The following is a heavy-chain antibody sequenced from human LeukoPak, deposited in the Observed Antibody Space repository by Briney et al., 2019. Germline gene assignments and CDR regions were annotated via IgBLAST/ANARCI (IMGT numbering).Heavy chain of an antibody. V-gene: IGHV3-73*01. D-gene: IGHD3-10*01. J-gene: IGHJ6*03. CDR3: TRHLLWFGELEHYYYYMDV. Sequence: GGSLRLSCAAAALTFSGSAMHWVRQASGKWLEWVVRIRSKANSYATAYAASVKARFTIYRDNSQNTAYLQMNSLKTEDTAVYYCTRHLLWFGELEHYYYYMDVWGKGTTVSVSS. CDR2: IRSKANSYAT. CDR1: ALTFSGSA.